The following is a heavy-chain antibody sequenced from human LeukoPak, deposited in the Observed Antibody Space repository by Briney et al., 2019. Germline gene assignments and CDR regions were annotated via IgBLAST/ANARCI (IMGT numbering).Heavy chain of an antibody. J-gene: IGHJ6*02. CDR3: AREEHDYVWGSYRYYYYYGIDV. D-gene: IGHD3-16*02. CDR1: GFTFSSYG. CDR2: ISFDGSNE. V-gene: IGHV3-30*03. Sequence: GGSLRLSCAASGFTFSSYGMHWVRQSPGRGLEWVSFISFDGSNEFYADSLKGRFTISRDNSKDTLYLQMDSLRAEDTALYYCAREEHDYVWGSYRYYYYYGIDVWGQGTTVTVSS.